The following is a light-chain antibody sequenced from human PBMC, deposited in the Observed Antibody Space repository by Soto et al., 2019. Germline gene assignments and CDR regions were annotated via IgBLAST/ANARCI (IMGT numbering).Light chain of an antibody. V-gene: IGKV3-15*01. CDR2: GAS. CDR1: QSVSSN. Sequence: EIVMTQSPATLSVSPGERATLSCRASQSVSSNLAWYQQKPGQAPRLLIYGASTRATGIPARFSGSGSGTKFTLTIDSLQSEDFADYFCQQYNNWPRTFGQGTKV. CDR3: QQYNNWPRT. J-gene: IGKJ1*01.